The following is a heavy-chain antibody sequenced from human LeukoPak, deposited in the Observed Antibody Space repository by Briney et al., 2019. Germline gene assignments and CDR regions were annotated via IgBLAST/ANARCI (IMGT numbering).Heavy chain of an antibody. J-gene: IGHJ5*02. D-gene: IGHD3-9*01. Sequence: ASVKVSCKASGYTFTRYGISWVRQAPGQGLEWMGWISAFYGNTNYAQKLQGRVTMTTDTSTSTAYMELRSLRSDDTAIYYCARDYDILTGYYNRGDNWFDPWGQGTLVTVSS. CDR2: ISAFYGNT. V-gene: IGHV1-18*01. CDR1: GYTFTRYG. CDR3: ARDYDILTGYYNRGDNWFDP.